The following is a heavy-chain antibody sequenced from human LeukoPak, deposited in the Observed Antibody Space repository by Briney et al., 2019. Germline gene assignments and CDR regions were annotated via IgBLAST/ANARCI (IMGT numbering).Heavy chain of an antibody. J-gene: IGHJ3*02. V-gene: IGHV3-21*01. CDR1: GFTFSSYS. Sequence: PGGSLRLSCAASGFTFSSYSMNWVRQAPGKGLEWVSSITESSSYRYYADSVKGRCTISRDNAKNSLYLQMNGLRAEDTAVYYCARDLSPATGTTLEAFDIWGQGTMVTVSS. CDR3: ARDLSPATGTTLEAFDI. CDR2: ITESSSYR. D-gene: IGHD1-1*01.